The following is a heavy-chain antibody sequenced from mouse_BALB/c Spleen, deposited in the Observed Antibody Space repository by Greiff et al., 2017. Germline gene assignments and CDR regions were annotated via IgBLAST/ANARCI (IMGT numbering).Heavy chain of an antibody. J-gene: IGHJ4*01. CDR3: ATYDGQYAMDY. D-gene: IGHD2-3*01. CDR2: IYPSDSET. V-gene: IGHV1-61*01. Sequence: QVQLQQPGAELVRPGASVKLSCKASGYSFTSYWMNWVKQRPGQGLEWIGMIYPSDSETRLNQKFKDKATLTVDKSSSTAYMQLSSPTSEDSAVYYCATYDGQYAMDYWGQGTSVTVSS. CDR1: GYSFTSYW.